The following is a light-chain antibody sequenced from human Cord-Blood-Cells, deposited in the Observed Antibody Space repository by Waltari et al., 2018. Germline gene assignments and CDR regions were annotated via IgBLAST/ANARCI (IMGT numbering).Light chain of an antibody. CDR1: QNVSSSY. CDR3: QQYGSSPDT. CDR2: GAS. J-gene: IGKJ4*01. V-gene: IGKV3-20*01. Sequence: EIVLTQSPGTLSLSPGERATLSCRASQNVSSSYLAWYQQKPGQAPRLLIYGASSRATGIPDRFSGNGSGTDFTLTISRLEPEDFAVYYCQQYGSSPDTFGGGTKVEIK.